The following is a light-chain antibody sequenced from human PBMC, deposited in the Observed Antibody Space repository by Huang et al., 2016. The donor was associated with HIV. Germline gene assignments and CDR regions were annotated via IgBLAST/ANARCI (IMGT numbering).Light chain of an antibody. J-gene: IGKJ4*01. V-gene: IGKV3-15*01. CDR2: GSS. CDR3: HQYNNWLLS. Sequence: IVMTQSPVTLSVSPGGRVTLSCRANRTVSTNLAWYQQRPGQAPRLLIYGSSTRAPGVPARFSGSGSGTDFSLTISSLQSEDFALYYCHQYNNWLLSFGGGTRVDI. CDR1: RTVSTN.